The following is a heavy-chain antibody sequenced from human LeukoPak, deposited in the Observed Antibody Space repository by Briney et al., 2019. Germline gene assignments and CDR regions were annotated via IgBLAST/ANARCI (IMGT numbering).Heavy chain of an antibody. Sequence: GGSLRLSRAASGFTFTNYAMSWVRQAPGKGLEWVSSISGSGGSTYYADSMKGRFTISRDNSKNTLYLQMISLRAEDTAVYYCAKDDSYDSLTGFDYWGQGTLVTVSS. V-gene: IGHV3-23*01. J-gene: IGHJ4*02. CDR3: AKDDSYDSLTGFDY. CDR1: GFTFTNYA. CDR2: ISGSGGST. D-gene: IGHD5-12*01.